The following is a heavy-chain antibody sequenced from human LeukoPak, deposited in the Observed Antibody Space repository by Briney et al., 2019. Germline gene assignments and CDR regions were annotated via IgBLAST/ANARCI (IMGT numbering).Heavy chain of an antibody. V-gene: IGHV4-38-2*02. D-gene: IGHD3-10*01. CDR2: IYNSGST. J-gene: IGHJ3*02. Sequence: SETLSLTCTVSGYSISSGYFWGWIRQPPGKGLEWIGTIYNSGSTYYNASLESRVTISVDTSKNQFSLKLNSVTAADTAVYYCAKSNGYGLVDIWGQGTMVTVSS. CDR1: GYSISSGYF. CDR3: AKSNGYGLVDI.